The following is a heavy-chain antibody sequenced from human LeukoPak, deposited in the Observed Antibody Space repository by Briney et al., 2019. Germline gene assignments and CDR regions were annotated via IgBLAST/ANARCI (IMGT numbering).Heavy chain of an antibody. D-gene: IGHD3-9*01. CDR3: ARVKYYDILTGPDY. V-gene: IGHV1-18*04. CDR2: ISAYDGNT. Sequence: ASVKVSCKASGYTFTSYGISWVRQAPGQGLVWMGWISAYDGNTNYAQKLQGRVTMTTDTSTSTAYMELRSLRSDDTAVYYCARVKYYDILTGPDYWGQGTLVTVSS. CDR1: GYTFTSYG. J-gene: IGHJ4*02.